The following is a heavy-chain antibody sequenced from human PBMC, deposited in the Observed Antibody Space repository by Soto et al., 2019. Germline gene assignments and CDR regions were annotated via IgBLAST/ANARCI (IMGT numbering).Heavy chain of an antibody. Sequence: EVQLVESGGGLVKPGGSLRLSCAASGFTFSSYSMNWVRQAPGKGLEWVSSISSSSSYIYYADSVKGRFTISRDNAKNALTLQMNRLRAEETAVYYSARDQPVYSYGYGLGYWGQGTLVTVSS. CDR1: GFTFSSYS. CDR3: ARDQPVYSYGYGLGY. J-gene: IGHJ4*02. D-gene: IGHD5-18*01. CDR2: ISSSSSYI. V-gene: IGHV3-21*01.